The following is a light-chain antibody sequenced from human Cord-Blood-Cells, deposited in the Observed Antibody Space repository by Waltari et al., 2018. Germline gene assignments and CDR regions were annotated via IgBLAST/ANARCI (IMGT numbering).Light chain of an antibody. CDR2: AAS. CDR3: QQNYSTPWT. J-gene: IGKJ1*01. V-gene: IGKV1-39*01. CDR1: QSSSSY. Sequence: DIELTPFPSSRLGTVGNSLPFTGRADQSSSSYLNWYQQKPGKAPKLLIYAASSLQSGVPSRFSGSGSGTDFTLTSSSLQPEDFASYYCQQNYSTPWTFGQGTKVEIK.